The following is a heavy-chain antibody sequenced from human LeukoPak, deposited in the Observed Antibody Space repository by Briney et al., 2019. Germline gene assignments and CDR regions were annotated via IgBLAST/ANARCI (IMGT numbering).Heavy chain of an antibody. CDR3: ANLDYYGSGSYYDNAFDI. Sequence: GGSLRLSCAASGFTFSSYGMHWVRQAPGKGLEWVAVISYDGSHKYYADSVKGRFTISRDNSKNTLYLQMNSLRAGDTAVYYCANLDYYGSGSYYDNAFDIWGQGTLVTVSS. CDR1: GFTFSSYG. J-gene: IGHJ4*02. D-gene: IGHD3-10*01. CDR2: ISYDGSHK. V-gene: IGHV3-30*18.